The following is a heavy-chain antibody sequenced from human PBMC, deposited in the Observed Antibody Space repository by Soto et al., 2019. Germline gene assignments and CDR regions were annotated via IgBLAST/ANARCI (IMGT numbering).Heavy chain of an antibody. CDR3: AKDRIDYYDSSGPGDY. Sequence: GGPLRLSCAASGFTFSSYAMRWVRQAPGKGLEWVSAISGSGGSTYYADSVKGRFTISRDNSKNTLYLQMNSLRAEDTAVYYCAKDRIDYYDSSGPGDYWGQGTLVTVSS. V-gene: IGHV3-23*01. CDR1: GFTFSSYA. D-gene: IGHD3-22*01. J-gene: IGHJ4*02. CDR2: ISGSGGST.